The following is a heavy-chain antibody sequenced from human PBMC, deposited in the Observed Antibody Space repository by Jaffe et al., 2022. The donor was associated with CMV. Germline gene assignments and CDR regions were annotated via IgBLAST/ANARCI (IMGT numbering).Heavy chain of an antibody. J-gene: IGHJ6*03. D-gene: IGHD3-3*01. CDR1: GGSISSYY. CDR3: AGAPPKGKYYDFWTRSDYYYYYMDV. CDR2: IYYSGST. V-gene: IGHV4-59*08. Sequence: QVQLQESGPGLVKPSETLSLTCTVSGGSISSYYWSWIRQPPGKGLEWIGYIYYSGSTNYNPSLKSRVTISVDTSKNQFSLKLSSVTAADTAVYYCAGAPPKGKYYDFWTRSDYYYYYMDVWGKGTTVTVSS.